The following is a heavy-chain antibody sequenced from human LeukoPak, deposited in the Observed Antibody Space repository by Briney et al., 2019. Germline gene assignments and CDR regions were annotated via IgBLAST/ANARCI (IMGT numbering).Heavy chain of an antibody. Sequence: SETLSLTCAVYGGSFSGYYWSRIRQPPGRGLEWIGEIHHSGSTNYNPSLKSRVTISVDTSKNQFSLRLNSVTAADTAVYYCARRPLGGMDVWGQGTTVTVSS. J-gene: IGHJ6*02. D-gene: IGHD7-27*01. CDR2: IHHSGST. CDR1: GGSFSGYY. V-gene: IGHV4-34*01. CDR3: ARRPLGGMDV.